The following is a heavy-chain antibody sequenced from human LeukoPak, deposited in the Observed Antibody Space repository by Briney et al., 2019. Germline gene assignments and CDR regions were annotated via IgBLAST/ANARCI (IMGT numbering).Heavy chain of an antibody. CDR2: INPNSGGT. CDR3: ARGEAPTGQLLGY. J-gene: IGHJ4*02. CDR1: GYTFIGYY. D-gene: IGHD1-1*01. Sequence: ASVKVSCKASGYTFIGYYMHWVRQAPGQGLEWMGWINPNSGGTNYAQKFQGRVTMTRDTSISTAYMELSRLRSDDTAVYYCARGEAPTGQLLGYWGQGTLVTVSS. V-gene: IGHV1-2*02.